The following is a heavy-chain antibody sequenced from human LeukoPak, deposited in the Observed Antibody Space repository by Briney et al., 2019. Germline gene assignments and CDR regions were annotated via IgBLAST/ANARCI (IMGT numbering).Heavy chain of an antibody. Sequence: GGSLRLSCAASGFTFSSYWMHWVRQVPGEGLVWVSRIDPDASASTYADSVKGRSTISRDNAKNTLWLQMNSLRADDTAVYYCVRDHCGGDCYSPWFDPWGQGTLVTVSS. CDR2: IDPDASAS. CDR3: VRDHCGGDCYSPWFDP. D-gene: IGHD2-21*02. CDR1: GFTFSSYW. J-gene: IGHJ5*02. V-gene: IGHV3-74*01.